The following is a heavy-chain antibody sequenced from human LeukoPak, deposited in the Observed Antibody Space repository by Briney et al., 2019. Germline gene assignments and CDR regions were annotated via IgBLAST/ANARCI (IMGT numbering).Heavy chain of an antibody. CDR1: GGSISSSSYY. Sequence: SETLSLTCTVSGGSISSSSYYWGWIRQPPGKGLEWIGSIYYSGSTYYNPSLKSRVTISVDTSKNQFSLKLSSVTAADTAVYYCARDRYSYGYSDYWGQGTLVTVSS. D-gene: IGHD5-18*01. J-gene: IGHJ4*02. CDR2: IYYSGST. CDR3: ARDRYSYGYSDY. V-gene: IGHV4-39*07.